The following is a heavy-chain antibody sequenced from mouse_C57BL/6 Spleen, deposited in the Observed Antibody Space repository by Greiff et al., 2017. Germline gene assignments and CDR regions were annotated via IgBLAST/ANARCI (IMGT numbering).Heavy chain of an antibody. D-gene: IGHD2-1*01. CDR3: ARSRGNYDYFDY. Sequence: VQLQQPGAELVRPGSSVKLSCKASGYTFTSYWMHWVKQRPIQGLEWIGNIDPSDSETHSNQKFKDKATLTVDKSSSTAYMQLSSLTSEDSAVYYGARSRGNYDYFDYWGQGTTLTVSS. CDR2: IDPSDSET. CDR1: GYTFTSYW. J-gene: IGHJ2*01. V-gene: IGHV1-52*01.